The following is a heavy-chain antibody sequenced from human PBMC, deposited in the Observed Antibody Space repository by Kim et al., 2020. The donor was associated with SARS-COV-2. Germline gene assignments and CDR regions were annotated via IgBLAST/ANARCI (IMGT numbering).Heavy chain of an antibody. D-gene: IGHD1-26*01. Sequence: YYADAMKDRFTISRDNSKNTLYLQMNSLRAEDTAVYYCAKGWSYYSLDDYWGQGTLVTVSS. V-gene: IGHV3-30*02. J-gene: IGHJ4*02. CDR3: AKGWSYYSLDDY.